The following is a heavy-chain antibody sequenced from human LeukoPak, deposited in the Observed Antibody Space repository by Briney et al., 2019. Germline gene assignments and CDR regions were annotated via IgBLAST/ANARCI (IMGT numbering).Heavy chain of an antibody. V-gene: IGHV4-30-4*01. CDR1: GGSINSGDYS. CDR2: IYYSGST. D-gene: IGHD6-19*01. J-gene: IGHJ4*02. Sequence: PSETLSLTCTVSGGSINSGDYSWSWIRQPPGKGLEWIGYIYYSGSTYYNPSLKSRVTISVDTSKNQLSLKLSSVTAADTAVYYCAGFSGWALLGYWGQGTLVTVSS. CDR3: AGFSGWALLGY.